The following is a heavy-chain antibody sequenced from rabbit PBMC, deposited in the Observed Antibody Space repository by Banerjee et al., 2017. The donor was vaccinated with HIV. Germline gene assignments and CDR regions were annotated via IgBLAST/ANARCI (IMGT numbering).Heavy chain of an antibody. D-gene: IGHD7-1*01. V-gene: IGHV1S40*01. CDR3: ARAENYAGYPLNL. J-gene: IGHJ4*01. CDR2: IYVGSSGST. Sequence: QSLEESGGDLVKPGASLTLTCTASGFSLSSSYFMCWVRQAPGKGLEWIACIYVGSSGSTYYASWAKGRFTISKSSATTVTLQMTSLTAADTATYFCARAENYAGYPLNLWGQGTLVTVS. CDR1: GFSLSSSYF.